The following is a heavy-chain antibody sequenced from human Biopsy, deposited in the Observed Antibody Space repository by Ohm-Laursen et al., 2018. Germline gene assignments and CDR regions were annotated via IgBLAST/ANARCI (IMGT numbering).Heavy chain of an antibody. V-gene: IGHV3-23*01. CDR1: GFTFSSYG. J-gene: IGHJ4*02. CDR3: ALAAAQTVTHIDY. D-gene: IGHD4-17*01. Sequence: SLRLSCAAPGFTFSSYGMSWVRQAPGKGLEWVSAITDSGGSTSYADSVKGRFTISRDNSKNTLYLQMNSLRADDTAVYYCALAAAQTVTHIDYWGQGTLVTVSS. CDR2: ITDSGGST.